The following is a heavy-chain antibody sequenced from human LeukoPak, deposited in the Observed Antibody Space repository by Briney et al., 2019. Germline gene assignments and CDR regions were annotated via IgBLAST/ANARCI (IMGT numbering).Heavy chain of an antibody. V-gene: IGHV1-8*01. J-gene: IGHJ4*02. Sequence: GASVKVSCKASGYTFTSYDINWVRQATGQGLEWTGWMNPNSGNTGYARKFQGRVTMTRNTSISTAYMELSSLRSEDTAVYYCAITRGYSSGWYRYWGQGTLVTVSS. CDR1: GYTFTSYD. CDR2: MNPNSGNT. D-gene: IGHD6-19*01. CDR3: AITRGYSSGWYRY.